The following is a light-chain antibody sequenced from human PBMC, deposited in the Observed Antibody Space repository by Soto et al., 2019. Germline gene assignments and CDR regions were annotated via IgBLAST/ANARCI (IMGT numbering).Light chain of an antibody. V-gene: IGKV3-11*01. CDR1: QRVSSN. CDR2: DAS. CDR3: QQRSNWPWT. J-gene: IGKJ1*01. Sequence: EIVLTQSPATLSLPPGERATLSCRASQRVSSNLAWYHQKPGQAPRLLIYDASNRATGIPARFSGSGSGTDFTLTISSLEPEDFAVYYCQQRSNWPWTFGQGTKVEIK.